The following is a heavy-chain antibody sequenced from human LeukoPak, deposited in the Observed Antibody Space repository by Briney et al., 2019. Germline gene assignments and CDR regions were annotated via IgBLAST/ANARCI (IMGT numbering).Heavy chain of an antibody. CDR1: GFTFSDYY. V-gene: IGHV3-23*01. J-gene: IGHJ5*02. CDR2: ISGSGGST. CDR3: AKDTGYCSGGSCDTNWFDP. Sequence: GGSLRLSCAASGFTFSDYYMSWIRQAPGKGLEWVSAISGSGGSTYYADSVKGRFTISRDNSKNTLYLQMNSLRAEDTAVYYCAKDTGYCSGGSCDTNWFDPWGQGTLVTVSS. D-gene: IGHD2-15*01.